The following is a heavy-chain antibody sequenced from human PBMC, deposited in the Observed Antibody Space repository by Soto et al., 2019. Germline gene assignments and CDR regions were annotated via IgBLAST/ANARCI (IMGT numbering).Heavy chain of an antibody. CDR3: ARTYYDFWSGYYTSYSYYGMDV. CDR2: ISSSSSYI. J-gene: IGHJ6*02. V-gene: IGHV3-21*01. Sequence: GGSLRLSCAASGFTFSSYSMNWVRQAPGKGLEWVSSISSSSSYIYYADSVKGRFTISRDNAKNSLYLQMNSLRAEDTAVYYCARTYYDFWSGYYTSYSYYGMDVWGQGTTVTVSS. CDR1: GFTFSSYS. D-gene: IGHD3-3*01.